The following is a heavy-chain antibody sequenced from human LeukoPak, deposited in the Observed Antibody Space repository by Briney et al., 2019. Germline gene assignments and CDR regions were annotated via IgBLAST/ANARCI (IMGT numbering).Heavy chain of an antibody. Sequence: SETLSLTCTVSGGSISSYYWSWIRQPPGKGLEWIGYIYYSGSTNYNPSLKRRVTISVDTSKNQFSLKLSSVTAADTAVYYCARGSKFLYYGSGSYFAYWGQGTLVTVSS. CDR1: GGSISSYY. J-gene: IGHJ4*02. V-gene: IGHV4-59*01. D-gene: IGHD3-10*01. CDR2: IYYSGST. CDR3: ARGSKFLYYGSGSYFAY.